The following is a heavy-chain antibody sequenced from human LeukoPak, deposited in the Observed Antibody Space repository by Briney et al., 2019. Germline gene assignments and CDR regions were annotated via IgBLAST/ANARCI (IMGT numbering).Heavy chain of an antibody. D-gene: IGHD6-13*01. CDR2: IYYRGST. Sequence: SDTLSLLCTVWGGFICSYYWRCLRHPPRKGVEWIGYIYYRGSTNYDPSLKSRATISVDTSKYQFSLRLRSVTAADTAVYFCARAPEIAAAHDYWGQGTLVTVFS. CDR1: GGFICSYY. CDR3: ARAPEIAAAHDY. J-gene: IGHJ4*02. V-gene: IGHV4-59*07.